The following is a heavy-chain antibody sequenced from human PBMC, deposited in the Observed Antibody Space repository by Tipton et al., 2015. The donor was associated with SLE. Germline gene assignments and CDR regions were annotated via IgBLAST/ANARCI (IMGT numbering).Heavy chain of an antibody. J-gene: IGHJ4*02. Sequence: SLRLSCAASGFTFNNYAMSWVRQAPGKGLEYVSAISSNGGSTYYADSVKGRFTISRDNSKNTLYLQMSSLRAEDTAVYYCVKGPPRGYQPNFDYWGQGALVTVSS. CDR3: VKGPPRGYQPNFDY. D-gene: IGHD2-2*01. V-gene: IGHV3-64D*06. CDR1: GFTFNNYA. CDR2: ISSNGGST.